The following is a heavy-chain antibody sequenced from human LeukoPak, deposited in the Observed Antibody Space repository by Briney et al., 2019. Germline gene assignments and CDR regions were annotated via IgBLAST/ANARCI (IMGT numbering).Heavy chain of an antibody. V-gene: IGHV3-7*01. Sequence: GGSLRLSCVVSGFTLSSYAMSWVRQAPGKGLEWVANIKQDGSEKYYVDSVKGRFTISRDNAKNSLYLQMNSLRAEDTAVYYRARDNYNGFDYWGQGTLVTVSS. CDR3: ARDNYNGFDY. J-gene: IGHJ4*02. CDR2: IKQDGSEK. D-gene: IGHD5-24*01. CDR1: GFTLSSYA.